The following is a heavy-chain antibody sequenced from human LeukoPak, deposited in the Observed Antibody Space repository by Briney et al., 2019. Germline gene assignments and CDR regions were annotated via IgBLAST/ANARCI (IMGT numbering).Heavy chain of an antibody. J-gene: IGHJ4*02. Sequence: GGSLRLSCAASGFTFSNYAMAWVRQAPGKGLEWVSGISGSGGSTYYADSVKGRFTVSRDNSKNTLYLQMNSLRAEDTAVYYCATEKGDSPDYWGQGTLVTVSP. CDR2: ISGSGGST. CDR3: ATEKGDSPDY. D-gene: IGHD2-21*01. V-gene: IGHV3-23*01. CDR1: GFTFSNYA.